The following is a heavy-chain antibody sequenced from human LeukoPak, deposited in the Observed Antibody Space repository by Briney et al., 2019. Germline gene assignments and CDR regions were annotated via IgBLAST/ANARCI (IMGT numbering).Heavy chain of an antibody. CDR1: GGSISSGDYY. D-gene: IGHD2-2*01. J-gene: IGHJ4*02. V-gene: IGHV4-30-4*01. CDR3: ARVIGPARVFDY. CDR2: IYYSGST. Sequence: SETLSLTCTVSGGSISSGDYYWSWIRQPPGKGLEWIGYIYYSGSTYYNPSLKSRVTISVDTSKNQFSLKLSSVTAADTAVYYCARVIGPARVFDYWGQGTLVTVSS.